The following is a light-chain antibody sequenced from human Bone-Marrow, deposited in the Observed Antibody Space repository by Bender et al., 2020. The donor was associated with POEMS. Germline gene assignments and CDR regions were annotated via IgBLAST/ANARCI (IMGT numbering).Light chain of an antibody. CDR3: QSYDNSLGGWV. Sequence: QSALTQPASVSGSPGLSITISCTGTSSDIANYNFVSWYQQHPGKAPKLIIYDVTNRPSGVSNRFSGSKSGTSASLAITGLQAEDEGDYYCQSYDNSLGGWVFGGGTKLTVL. CDR1: SSDIANYNF. J-gene: IGLJ3*02. CDR2: DVT. V-gene: IGLV2-14*03.